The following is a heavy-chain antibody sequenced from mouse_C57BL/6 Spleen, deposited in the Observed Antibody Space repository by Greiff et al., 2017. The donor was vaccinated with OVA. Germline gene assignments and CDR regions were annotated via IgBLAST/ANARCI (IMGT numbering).Heavy chain of an antibody. Sequence: EVHLVESEGGLVQPGSSMKLSCTASGFTFSDYYMAWVRQVPEKGLEWVANINYDGSSTYYLDSLKSRFIISRDNAKNILYLQMSSLKSEDTATYYCARDLGTVVATGGFDYWGQGTTLTVSS. CDR3: ARDLGTVVATGGFDY. CDR2: INYDGSST. CDR1: GFTFSDYY. D-gene: IGHD1-1*01. V-gene: IGHV5-16*01. J-gene: IGHJ2*01.